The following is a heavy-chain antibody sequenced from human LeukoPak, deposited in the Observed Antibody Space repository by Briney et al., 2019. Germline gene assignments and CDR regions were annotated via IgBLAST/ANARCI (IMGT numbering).Heavy chain of an antibody. Sequence: ASVKVSCKASGGTFSSYAISWVRQAPGQGLEWMGRIIPILGIANYAQKFQGRVTITADKSTSTAYMELSSLRSEDTAVYYCARDRHYYDSSGHYFDYWGQGTLVTVSS. V-gene: IGHV1-69*04. CDR2: IIPILGIA. CDR1: GGTFSSYA. CDR3: ARDRHYYDSSGHYFDY. J-gene: IGHJ4*02. D-gene: IGHD3-22*01.